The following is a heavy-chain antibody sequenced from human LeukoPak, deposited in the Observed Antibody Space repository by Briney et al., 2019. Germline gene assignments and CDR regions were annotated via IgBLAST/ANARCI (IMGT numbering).Heavy chain of an antibody. Sequence: SETLSLTCTVSGGSVSSSFYYWGWIRQPPGKGLEWIGSMYFSGSTHYNPSLKSRVTISVDTSKNQFSLKLTSVTAADTAVYYCANAASYSVDYWGQGTLVTISS. V-gene: IGHV4-39*01. CDR3: ANAASYSVDY. J-gene: IGHJ4*02. CDR2: MYFSGST. D-gene: IGHD1-26*01. CDR1: GGSVSSSFYY.